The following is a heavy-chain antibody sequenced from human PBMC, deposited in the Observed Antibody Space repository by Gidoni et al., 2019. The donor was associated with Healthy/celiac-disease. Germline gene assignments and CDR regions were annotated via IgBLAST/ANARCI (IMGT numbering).Heavy chain of an antibody. CDR1: GGSFSGYY. CDR2: INHSGST. V-gene: IGHV4-34*01. J-gene: IGHJ3*02. CDR3: ARDGRWLQFWANLDAFDI. D-gene: IGHD5-12*01. Sequence: QVQLQQWGAGLLKPSETLSLTCAVYGGSFSGYYWSWIRQPPGKGLEWVGEINHSGSTNYTPPLKSRVTISEDTTKNQFSLKLGSVPPADTAVYYWARDGRWLQFWANLDAFDIWGQGKMVTVSS.